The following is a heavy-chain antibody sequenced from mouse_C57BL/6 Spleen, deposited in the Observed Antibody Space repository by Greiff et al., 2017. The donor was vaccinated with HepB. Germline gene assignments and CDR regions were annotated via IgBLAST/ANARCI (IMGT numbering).Heavy chain of an antibody. J-gene: IGHJ4*01. D-gene: IGHD2-2*01. CDR3: ALYGYDEGDYAMDY. CDR1: GYAFSSYW. CDR2: IYPGDGDT. Sequence: QVQLQQSGAELVKPGASVKISCKASGYAFSSYWMNWVKQRPGKGLEWIGQIYPGDGDTNYNGKFTGKATLTADKSSSTAYMQLSSLTSEDSAVYFCALYGYDEGDYAMDYWGQGTSVTVSS. V-gene: IGHV1-80*01.